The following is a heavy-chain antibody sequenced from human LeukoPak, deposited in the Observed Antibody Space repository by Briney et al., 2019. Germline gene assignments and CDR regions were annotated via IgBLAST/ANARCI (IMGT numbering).Heavy chain of an antibody. CDR3: AKRLPHYFDY. D-gene: IGHD4-11*01. CDR2: IHRDDKT. CDR1: GFIVSSCY. V-gene: IGHV3-53*01. J-gene: IGHJ4*02. Sequence: GGSLRLSCAASGFIVSSCYMYWVRQAPGKGLEWVSFIHRDDKTYYADSVKGRFTMSRDNSRNTLFLQMNSLGADDTAVYYCAKRLPHYFDYWGQGTLVTVSS.